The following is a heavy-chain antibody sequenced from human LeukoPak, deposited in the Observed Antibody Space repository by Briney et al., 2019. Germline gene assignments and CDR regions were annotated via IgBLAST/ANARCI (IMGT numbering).Heavy chain of an antibody. CDR3: ARGGRALLWFGEIYFDY. Sequence: ASVNVSCKSSVYTFTGYYMHWVRQAPGQGLEWMGWINPNSGGTNYAQKFQGRVTMTRDTSISTAYMELSRLRSDDTAVYYCARGGRALLWFGEIYFDYWGQGTLVTVSS. J-gene: IGHJ4*02. V-gene: IGHV1-2*02. D-gene: IGHD3-10*01. CDR1: VYTFTGYY. CDR2: INPNSGGT.